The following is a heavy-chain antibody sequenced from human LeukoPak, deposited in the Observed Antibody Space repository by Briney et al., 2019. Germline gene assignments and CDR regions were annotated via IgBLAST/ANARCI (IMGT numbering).Heavy chain of an antibody. CDR2: IYHSGST. CDR1: GGSISSGGYY. CDR3: ARSVGATPYNWFDP. Sequence: SQTLSLTCTVSGGSISSGGYYWSWIRQPPGKGLEWIGYIYHSGSTYYNPSLKSRVTISVDRSKNQFSLKLSSVTAADTAVYYCARSVGATPYNWFDPWGQGTLVTVSS. D-gene: IGHD1-26*01. V-gene: IGHV4-30-2*01. J-gene: IGHJ5*02.